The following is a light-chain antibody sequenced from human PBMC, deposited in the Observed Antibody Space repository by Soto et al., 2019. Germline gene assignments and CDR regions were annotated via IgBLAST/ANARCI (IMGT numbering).Light chain of an antibody. CDR3: NSYTSTSAPYV. CDR2: QVN. J-gene: IGLJ1*01. V-gene: IGLV2-14*01. CDR1: STDVGGYNY. Sequence: QSALTQPASVSGSPGQSITISCTGTSTDVGGYNYVSWFQQHPGEAPKLIIYQVNNRPSGVSDRFSGSKSGNTASLTISGLQAEDEADYYCNSYTSTSAPYVFGTG.